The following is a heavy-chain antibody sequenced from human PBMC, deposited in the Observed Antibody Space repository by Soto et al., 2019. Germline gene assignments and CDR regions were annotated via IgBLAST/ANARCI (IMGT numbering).Heavy chain of an antibody. J-gene: IGHJ4*02. CDR3: ASDWYSSGLNYY. D-gene: IGHD6-19*01. V-gene: IGHV3-48*02. Sequence: GGSLRLSCAASGFTFSSSGMSWVRQAPGKGLEWVSYISSRSSTIYYADSVKGRFTISRDNAKNSLYLQMNSLRDEDTAVYFCASDWYSSGLNYYWGQGTLVTVSS. CDR2: ISSRSSTI. CDR1: GFTFSSSG.